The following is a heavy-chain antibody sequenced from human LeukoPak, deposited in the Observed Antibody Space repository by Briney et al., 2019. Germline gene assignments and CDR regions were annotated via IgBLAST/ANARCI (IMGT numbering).Heavy chain of an antibody. Sequence: ASVKVSCKASGYTFTAYYMHWVRQAPGQGLEWMGWINPNSGGTNYAHKFQGRVTMTRDTSINTAYMELSGLTSDDTAVYYCAKDNTPSQLPAEGPWGQGTLVTVSS. D-gene: IGHD2-2*01. CDR1: GYTFTAYY. V-gene: IGHV1-2*07. CDR3: AKDNTPSQLPAEGP. J-gene: IGHJ5*02. CDR2: INPNSGGT.